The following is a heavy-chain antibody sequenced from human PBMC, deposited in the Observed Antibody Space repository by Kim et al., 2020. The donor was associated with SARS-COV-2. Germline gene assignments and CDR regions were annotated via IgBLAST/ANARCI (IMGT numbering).Heavy chain of an antibody. CDR3: AKDMGMVRGVTALYYYGIDV. D-gene: IGHD3-10*01. CDR1: GFTFSSYG. Sequence: GGSLRLSCAASGFTFSSYGMHWVRQAPGKGLEWVADIRSDGSNKYYADSVKGRFTISRDNSKNTLYLQMNSLRAEDTAVYYCAKDMGMVRGVTALYYYGIDVWGEGAPGTVSS. J-gene: IGHJ6*04. CDR2: IRSDGSNK. V-gene: IGHV3-30*18.